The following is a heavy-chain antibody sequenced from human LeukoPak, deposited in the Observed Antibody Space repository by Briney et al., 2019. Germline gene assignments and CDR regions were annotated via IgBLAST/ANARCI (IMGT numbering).Heavy chain of an antibody. CDR3: ARKRYFDWLIDY. Sequence: SETLSLTCTVSGGSISSYYWSWIRQPPGKGLEWIGYIYYSGSTNYNPSLKSRVTISVDTSKNQFSLKLSSVTAADTAVYYCARKRYFDWLIDYWGQGTPVTVSS. CDR1: GGSISSYY. V-gene: IGHV4-59*01. D-gene: IGHD3-9*01. J-gene: IGHJ4*02. CDR2: IYYSGST.